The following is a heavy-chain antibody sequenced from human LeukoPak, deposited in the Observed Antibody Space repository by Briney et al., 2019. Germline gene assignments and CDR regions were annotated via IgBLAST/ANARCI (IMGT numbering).Heavy chain of an antibody. CDR1: GASVSGYY. CDR3: ARGGYDILDRRLVYYYYYMDV. D-gene: IGHD3-9*01. Sequence: SETLSLTCTVSGASVSGYYWSWIRQPPGKGLEWIGYIFASGSTTYNPSLKSRITISVDTSKIQFSLKVRSVTAADTAVYYCARGGYDILDRRLVYYYYYMDVWGKGTTVTVSS. CDR2: IFASGST. V-gene: IGHV4-4*09. J-gene: IGHJ6*03.